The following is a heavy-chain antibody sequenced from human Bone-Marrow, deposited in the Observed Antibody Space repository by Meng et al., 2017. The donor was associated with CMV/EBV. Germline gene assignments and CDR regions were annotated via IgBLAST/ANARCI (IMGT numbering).Heavy chain of an antibody. J-gene: IGHJ2*01. CDR2: IYYSGST. V-gene: IGHV4-59*01. CDR1: GGSISSYY. Sequence: SETLSLTCTVSGGSISSYYWSWIRQPPGKGLEWIGYIYYSGSTNYNPSLKSRVTISVDTSKNQFSLKLSSVTAADTAVYYCGIWRNSYFDVWGRGTVVTVYS. CDR3: GIWRNSYFDV. D-gene: IGHD3-3*01.